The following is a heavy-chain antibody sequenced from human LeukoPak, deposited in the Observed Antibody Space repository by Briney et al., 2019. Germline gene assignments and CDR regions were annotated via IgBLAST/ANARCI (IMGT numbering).Heavy chain of an antibody. CDR2: IKPDGNDK. V-gene: IGHV3-7*03. D-gene: IGHD1-26*01. J-gene: IGHJ4*02. CDR1: GFTFSIHW. CDR3: TTGEGGFDY. Sequence: PGGSLRLSCAASGFTFSIHWMTWVRQAPGKGLEWVATIKPDGNDKYFVDSVKGRFTVSRDNAKTSLYLQMNSLRAEDTAMYYCTTGEGGFDYWGQGTLVTVSS.